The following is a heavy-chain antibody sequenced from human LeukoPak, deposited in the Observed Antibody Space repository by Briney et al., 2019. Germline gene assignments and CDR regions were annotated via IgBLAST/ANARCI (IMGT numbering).Heavy chain of an antibody. D-gene: IGHD6-6*01. CDR1: GYSFTSYW. Sequence: GESLQISCKGSGYSFTSYWIGWGRPMPGKGLGWMGIIYPGDSDTRYSPSFQGQVTISADKSISTAYLQWSSLKASDTAMYYCARQPGAARLPPDYWGQGTLVTVSS. J-gene: IGHJ4*02. CDR2: IYPGDSDT. V-gene: IGHV5-51*01. CDR3: ARQPGAARLPPDY.